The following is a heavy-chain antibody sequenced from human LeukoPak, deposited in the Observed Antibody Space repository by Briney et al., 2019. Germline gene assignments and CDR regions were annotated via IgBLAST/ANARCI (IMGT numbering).Heavy chain of an antibody. CDR1: GYTLTELS. D-gene: IGHD2-21*01. CDR2: FDPEDGET. J-gene: IGHJ3*02. V-gene: IGHV1-24*01. Sequence: GASVKVSCKVSGYTLTELSMHWVRQAPGKGLEWMGGFDPEDGETIYAQKFQGRVTMTEDTSTDTAYVELSSLRSEDTAVYYCATDLYCGGDCYSAFDIWGQGTMVTVSS. CDR3: ATDLYCGGDCYSAFDI.